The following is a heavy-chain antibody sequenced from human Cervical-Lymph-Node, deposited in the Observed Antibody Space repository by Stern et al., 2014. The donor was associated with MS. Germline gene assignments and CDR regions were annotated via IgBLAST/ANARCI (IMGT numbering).Heavy chain of an antibody. CDR3: MGVGDAMHV. CDR2: MSFVGGNK. CDR1: GFSFSNSG. J-gene: IGHJ6*02. V-gene: IGHV3-30*03. Sequence: QVQLVESGGGVVQPGRSLTLSCAASGFSFSNSGMHWVRQAPGKGLEWVAVMSFVGGNKKYGVSVKGRFSISRDMANNTLFLQMNSLRPEDTAVYYCMGVGDAMHVWGQGTTVIVSS.